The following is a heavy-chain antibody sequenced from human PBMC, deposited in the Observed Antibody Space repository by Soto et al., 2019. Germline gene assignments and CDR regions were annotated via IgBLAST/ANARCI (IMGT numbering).Heavy chain of an antibody. CDR2: IYSGGST. J-gene: IGHJ4*02. V-gene: IGHV3-66*01. CDR3: AKIGGYCSGSSCFAHY. CDR1: GFTVSSNY. Sequence: EVQLVESGGGLVQPGGSLRLSCAASGFTVSSNYMSWVRQAPGKGLEWVSVIYSGGSTYYADSVKGRFTISRDNSKNTLYIQMDSLRAEDTAVYYCAKIGGYCSGSSCFAHYWGQGTLVTVSS. D-gene: IGHD2-15*01.